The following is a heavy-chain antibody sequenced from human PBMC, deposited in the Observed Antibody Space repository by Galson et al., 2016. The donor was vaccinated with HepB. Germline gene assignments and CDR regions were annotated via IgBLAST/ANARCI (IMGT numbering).Heavy chain of an antibody. CDR2: ISSSRSTI. D-gene: IGHD3-9*01. J-gene: IGHJ6*02. Sequence: LRLSCAASGFTLSTHSMNWVRQAPGKGLEWLSYISSSRSTIYYANSVKGRFTISRDNAKHSVHLQMNNLRAEDTAVYYCARDRYDILTGYYHGMDVWGQGTTVTVSS. CDR1: GFTLSTHS. V-gene: IGHV3-48*04. CDR3: ARDRYDILTGYYHGMDV.